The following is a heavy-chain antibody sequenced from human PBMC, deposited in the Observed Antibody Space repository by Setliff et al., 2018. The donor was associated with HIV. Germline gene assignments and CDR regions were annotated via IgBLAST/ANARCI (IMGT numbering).Heavy chain of an antibody. CDR3: ATGRDSSGYYFLADY. D-gene: IGHD3-22*01. Sequence: ASVKVSCKTSGYTFTGYHMHWVRQAPGRGLEWMGWINPNSGGTIYAQKFQDRVTMTRDTSSSTAYMELSRLRSDDTAVYYCATGRDSSGYYFLADYWGRGTLVTVSS. CDR1: GYTFTGYH. CDR2: INPNSGGT. J-gene: IGHJ4*02. V-gene: IGHV1-2*02.